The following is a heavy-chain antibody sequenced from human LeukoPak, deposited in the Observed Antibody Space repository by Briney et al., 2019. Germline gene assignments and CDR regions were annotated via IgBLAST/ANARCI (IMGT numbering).Heavy chain of an antibody. CDR1: GYTLTELS. V-gene: IGHV1-24*01. D-gene: IGHD1-26*01. J-gene: IGHJ4*02. Sequence: ASVKVSCEVSGYTLTELSMHWVRPAPGKGLEWMGGFDPEDGETIYAQKFQGRVTMTEDTSTDTAYMELSSLRSEDTAVYYCATDFGGSYRDFDYWGQGTLVTVSS. CDR2: FDPEDGET. CDR3: ATDFGGSYRDFDY.